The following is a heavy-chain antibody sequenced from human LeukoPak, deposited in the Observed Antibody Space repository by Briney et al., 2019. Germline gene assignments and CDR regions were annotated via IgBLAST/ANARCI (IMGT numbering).Heavy chain of an antibody. Sequence: GGSLRLSCAASGFTFSRYWMHWVRQAPGKGLEWVANIKQDGSEKYYVDSVKGRFTISRDNAKNSLYLQMNSLRAEDTAVYYCARDRTVAGSPFYWGQGTLVTVSS. D-gene: IGHD6-19*01. CDR3: ARDRTVAGSPFY. CDR1: GFTFSRYW. J-gene: IGHJ4*02. CDR2: IKQDGSEK. V-gene: IGHV3-7*01.